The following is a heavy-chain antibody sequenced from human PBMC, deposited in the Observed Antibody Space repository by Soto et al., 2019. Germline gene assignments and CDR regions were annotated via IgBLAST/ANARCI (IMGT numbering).Heavy chain of an antibody. CDR1: GGTFSNSA. CDR2: MNPNSGNT. Sequence: QVQLEQSGAEVKKPGSSVKVSCKASGGTFSNSAINWVRQATGQGLEWMGWMNPNSGNTGYAQKFQGRVTMTRNTSISTAYMELSSLRSEDTAVYYCAREKSYGMDVWGQGTTVTVSS. V-gene: IGHV1-8*02. J-gene: IGHJ6*02. CDR3: AREKSYGMDV.